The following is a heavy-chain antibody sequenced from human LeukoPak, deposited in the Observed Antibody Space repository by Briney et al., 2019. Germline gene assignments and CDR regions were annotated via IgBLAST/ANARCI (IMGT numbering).Heavy chain of an antibody. J-gene: IGHJ4*02. Sequence: GSLRLSCAASGFTFSHYWMSWVRQAPGKGLEWVANIKQDGSEKYYVDSVKGRFTISRDNAKNSLYLQMNSLRAEDTALYYCATHRGYSYGTAEDFDYWGRGTLVTVSS. CDR1: GFTFSHYW. CDR3: ATHRGYSYGTAEDFDY. D-gene: IGHD5-18*01. V-gene: IGHV3-7*01. CDR2: IKQDGSEK.